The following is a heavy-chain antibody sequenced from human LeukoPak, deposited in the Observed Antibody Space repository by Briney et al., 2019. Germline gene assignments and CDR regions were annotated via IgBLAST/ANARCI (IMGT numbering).Heavy chain of an antibody. CDR2: ISSSGSTI. J-gene: IGHJ6*02. Sequence: PGGSLRLSCAASGFTLSDYYMSWIRQAPGKGLEWVSYISSSGSTIYYADSVKGRFTISRDNAKNSLYLQMNSLRAEDTAVYYCAVGPFDSDYYYYGMDVWGQGTTVTVSS. CDR1: GFTLSDYY. V-gene: IGHV3-11*01. CDR3: AVGPFDSDYYYYGMDV. D-gene: IGHD3-9*01.